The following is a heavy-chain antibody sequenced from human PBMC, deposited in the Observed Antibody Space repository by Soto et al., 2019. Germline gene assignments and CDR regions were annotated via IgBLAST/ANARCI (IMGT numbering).Heavy chain of an antibody. CDR1: GGSISSYY. J-gene: IGHJ4*02. D-gene: IGHD7-27*01. CDR2: IYYSGST. CDR3: ARANWYSEY. Sequence: TLSLTCTVSGGSISSYYWSWIRQPPGKGLEWIGYIYYSGSTNYNPSLKSRVTISVDTSKNQFSLILASLTAADTAMYYCARANWYSEYWGQGTLVTVSS. V-gene: IGHV4-59*01.